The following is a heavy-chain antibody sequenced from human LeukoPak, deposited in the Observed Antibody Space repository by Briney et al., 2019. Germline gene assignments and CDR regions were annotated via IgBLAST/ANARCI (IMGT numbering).Heavy chain of an antibody. CDR3: ARDIGGSSGWYYFDY. D-gene: IGHD6-19*01. J-gene: IGHJ4*02. Sequence: PGGSLRLSCAASGFTFSSYAMHWVRQAPGKGLEWVAVISYDGSNKYYADSVKGRFTISRDNSKNTLYLQMNSLRAEDTAVYYCARDIGGSSGWYYFDYWGQGTLSPSPQ. CDR2: ISYDGSNK. CDR1: GFTFSSYA. V-gene: IGHV3-30-3*01.